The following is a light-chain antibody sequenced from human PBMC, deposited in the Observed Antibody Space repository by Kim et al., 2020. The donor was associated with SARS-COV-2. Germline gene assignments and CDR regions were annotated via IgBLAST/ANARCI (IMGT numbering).Light chain of an antibody. CDR2: EVN. V-gene: IGLV2-18*02. CDR1: SRDVGTNNG. J-gene: IGLJ2*01. Sequence: GQSVTISCTGTSRDVGTNNGVSWYQQPPGTAPKLLIYEVNNRPSGVPDRFSGSRSGNTASLTISGLQADDEGDYYCSSHTNSRTLVFGGGTKLTVL. CDR3: SSHTNSRTLV.